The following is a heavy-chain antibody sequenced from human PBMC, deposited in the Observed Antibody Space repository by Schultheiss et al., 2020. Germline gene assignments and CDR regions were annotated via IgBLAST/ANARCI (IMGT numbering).Heavy chain of an antibody. CDR3: ARLLRLDYDFWSGDYYYYYMDV. V-gene: IGHV1-8*01. CDR2: MNPNSGNT. J-gene: IGHJ6*03. CDR1: GYTFTSYD. Sequence: ASVKVSGKASGYTFTSYDINWVRQATGQGLEWMGWMNPNSGNTGYAQKFQGRVTMTRNTSISTAYMELSSLRSEDTAVYYCARLLRLDYDFWSGDYYYYYMDVWGKGTTVTVSS. D-gene: IGHD3-3*01.